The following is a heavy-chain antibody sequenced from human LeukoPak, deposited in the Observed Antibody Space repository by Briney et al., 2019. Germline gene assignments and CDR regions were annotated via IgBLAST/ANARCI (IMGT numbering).Heavy chain of an antibody. CDR2: INHSGST. V-gene: IGHV4-34*01. J-gene: IGHJ4*02. CDR3: ARGPHCSSTSCYRTDPFDY. Sequence: PSETLSLTCAVYGGSFSGYYWSWIRQSPGKGLEWIGEINHSGSTNYNPSLKSRVTISVDTSKNQFSLKLSSVTAADTAVYYCARGPHCSSTSCYRTDPFDYWGQGTLVTVSS. D-gene: IGHD2-2*01. CDR1: GGSFSGYY.